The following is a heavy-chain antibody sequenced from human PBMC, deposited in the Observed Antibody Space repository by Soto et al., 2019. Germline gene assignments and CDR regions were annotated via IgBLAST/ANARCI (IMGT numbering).Heavy chain of an antibody. V-gene: IGHV3-74*01. J-gene: IGHJ4*02. D-gene: IGHD2-15*01. Sequence: EVQLVESGGGLVQPGGSLRLSCAASGFTFSSYWMHWVRQAPGKGLVWVSRINSDGSSTSYADSVKGRFTISRDNAKXXXXXXXXXXXXXXXAXYYCVRTSLVVAAATREDYWGQGTLVTVSS. CDR1: GFTFSSYW. CDR2: INSDGSST. CDR3: VRTSLVVAAATREDY.